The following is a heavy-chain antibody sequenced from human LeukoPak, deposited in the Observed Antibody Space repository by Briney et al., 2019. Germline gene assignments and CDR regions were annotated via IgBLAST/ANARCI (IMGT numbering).Heavy chain of an antibody. Sequence: SETLSLTCTVSGASINSGGFFWSWIRQHPEKGLEWIGHIYYSGYTYYNPSLTSRLAISLDTSKTQFSLRLSSVTAADTALYYCARVLGVTTGHTFDIWGQGIMVTVSS. J-gene: IGHJ3*02. D-gene: IGHD4-17*01. CDR3: ARVLGVTTGHTFDI. CDR2: IYYSGYT. V-gene: IGHV4-31*03. CDR1: GASINSGGFF.